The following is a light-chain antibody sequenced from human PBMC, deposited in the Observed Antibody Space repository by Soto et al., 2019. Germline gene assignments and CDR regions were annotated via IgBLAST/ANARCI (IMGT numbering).Light chain of an antibody. CDR1: RSVSSNY. Sequence: EIVLTQSTGTLSLSPGERATLSCRASRSVSSNYLAWYQQKPGQAPRLLIYGTSSRATGVPGRFSGSGSGTDFTLTVSRLEPEDCAVYYCQQYYASPVTFGQGTRLEIK. V-gene: IGKV3-20*01. CDR2: GTS. CDR3: QQYYASPVT. J-gene: IGKJ5*01.